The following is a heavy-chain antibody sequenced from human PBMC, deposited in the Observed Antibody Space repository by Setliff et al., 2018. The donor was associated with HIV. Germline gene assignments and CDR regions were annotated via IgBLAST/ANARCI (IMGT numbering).Heavy chain of an antibody. J-gene: IGHJ4*02. CDR3: VTGEGLRF. V-gene: IGHV1-69-2*01. Sequence: QAPGKGLEWMGRVDPEDDKTIYAEKFQGRVTMTTATSSDTAYLYLSSLRSEDTAVYYCVTGEGLRFWGQGTLVTVSS. CDR2: VDPEDDKT. D-gene: IGHD2-15*01.